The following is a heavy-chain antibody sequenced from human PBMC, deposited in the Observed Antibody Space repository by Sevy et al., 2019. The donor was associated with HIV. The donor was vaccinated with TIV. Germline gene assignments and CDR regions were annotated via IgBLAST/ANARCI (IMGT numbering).Heavy chain of an antibody. D-gene: IGHD2-15*01. CDR2: ISYDGSNK. CDR1: GFTFSSYG. Sequence: GGSLRLSCAASGFTFSSYGMHWVRQAPGKGLEWVAVISYDGSNKNYADSVKGRFTISRGNSKNTLYLQMNSLRAEDTAVYYCAKDLNCSGGSCQVDYYYYGMDVWGQGTTVTVSS. CDR3: AKDLNCSGGSCQVDYYYYGMDV. J-gene: IGHJ6*02. V-gene: IGHV3-30*18.